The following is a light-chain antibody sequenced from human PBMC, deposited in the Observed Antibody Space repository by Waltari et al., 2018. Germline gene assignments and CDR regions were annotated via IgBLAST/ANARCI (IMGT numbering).Light chain of an antibody. J-gene: IGLJ2*01. Sequence: QSVLTQPPSASGTPGQRVPISCSGSSSNIGGNTVNWYQQLPGAAPTLLIYNNNQRPSGVPDRFSGSKSGTSASLAISRLQSEDEAHYYCAAWDDSLNAVVFGGGTKLTVL. CDR2: NNN. CDR3: AAWDDSLNAVV. CDR1: SSNIGGNT. V-gene: IGLV1-44*01.